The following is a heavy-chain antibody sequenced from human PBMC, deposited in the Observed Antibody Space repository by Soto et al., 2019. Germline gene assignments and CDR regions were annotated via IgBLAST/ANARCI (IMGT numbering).Heavy chain of an antibody. CDR2: ITGSGSTI. D-gene: IGHD6-13*01. CDR1: EFTFSSNA. J-gene: IGHJ5*02. Sequence: EVQLLESGGGLVQPGGSLRLSCAASEFTFSSNAMHWVRQAPGKGLEWVSGITGSGSTIFYADSVKGRFTISRDNFKNTLSLHMSSLRAEDTAISYCAKDFTAYLSSWFHLWGQGTLVTVSS. V-gene: IGHV3-23*01. CDR3: AKDFTAYLSSWFHL.